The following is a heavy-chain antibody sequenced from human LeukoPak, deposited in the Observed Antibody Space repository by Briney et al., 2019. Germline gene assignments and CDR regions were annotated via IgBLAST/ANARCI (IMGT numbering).Heavy chain of an antibody. CDR3: ATPESGYSSGWFDY. J-gene: IGHJ4*02. CDR2: INHNSGGT. V-gene: IGHV1-2*02. CDR1: GYTFTGYY. D-gene: IGHD6-19*01. Sequence: GASVKVSCKASGYTFTGYYMHWVRQAPGQGLEWMGWINHNSGGTNYAQNFQGRVTMTRGTSISTAYMELSRLRSDDTAVYYCATPESGYSSGWFDYWGQGTLVTVSS.